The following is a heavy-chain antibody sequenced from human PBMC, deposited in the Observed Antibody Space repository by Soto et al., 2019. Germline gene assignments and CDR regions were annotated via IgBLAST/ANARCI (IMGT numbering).Heavy chain of an antibody. D-gene: IGHD6-13*01. CDR3: ARGPKGYSSSWYYYYYGMDV. J-gene: IGHJ6*02. CDR2: ISSSSSTI. CDR1: GFNFSSYS. V-gene: IGHV3-48*04. Sequence: GGSLRLSCAASGFNFSSYSMNWVRQAPGKGLEWVSYISSSSSTIYYADSVKGRFTISRDNAKNSLYLQMNSLRAEDTAVYYCARGPKGYSSSWYYYYYGMDVWGQGTTVTVSS.